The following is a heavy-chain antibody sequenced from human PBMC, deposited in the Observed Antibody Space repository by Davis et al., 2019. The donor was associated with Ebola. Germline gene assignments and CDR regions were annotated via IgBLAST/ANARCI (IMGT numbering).Heavy chain of an antibody. CDR2: IRSKANSYAT. Sequence: GSLTLSCAASGFTFSGSAMHWIRQTSGKGLEWVGRIRSKANSYATAYAASVKGRFTISRDDSKNTAYLQMNSLKTEDTAVYYCTSHEWELRSYWGQGTLVTVSS. J-gene: IGHJ4*02. D-gene: IGHD1-26*01. V-gene: IGHV3-73*01. CDR3: TSHEWELRSY. CDR1: GFTFSGSA.